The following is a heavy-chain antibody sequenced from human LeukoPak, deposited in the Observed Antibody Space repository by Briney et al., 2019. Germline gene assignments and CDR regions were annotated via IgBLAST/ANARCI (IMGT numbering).Heavy chain of an antibody. D-gene: IGHD5-18*01. CDR1: GFTFSSYG. CDR3: ARELWLHSYYFDY. Sequence: GRSLRLSCAASGFTFSSYGMHWVRQAPGKGLEWVAVIWYDGSNKYYADSVKGRFTIFRDNSKNTLYLQMNSLRAEDTAVYYCARELWLHSYYFDYWGQGTLVTVSS. V-gene: IGHV3-33*01. CDR2: IWYDGSNK. J-gene: IGHJ4*02.